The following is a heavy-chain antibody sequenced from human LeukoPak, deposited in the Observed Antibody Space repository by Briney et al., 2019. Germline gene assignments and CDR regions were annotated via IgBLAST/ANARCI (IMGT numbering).Heavy chain of an antibody. J-gene: IGHJ4*02. D-gene: IGHD3-3*01. Sequence: SGTLSLTCAVSGGSIGSSNWWSWVRQPPGKGLEWIGEIYHSGSTNYNPSLKSRVTISVDKSKNQFSLKLSSVTAADTAVYYCARGRGGIRFLEWLLRGDFDYWGQGTLVTVSS. V-gene: IGHV4-4*02. CDR2: IYHSGST. CDR1: GGSIGSSNW. CDR3: ARGRGGIRFLEWLLRGDFDY.